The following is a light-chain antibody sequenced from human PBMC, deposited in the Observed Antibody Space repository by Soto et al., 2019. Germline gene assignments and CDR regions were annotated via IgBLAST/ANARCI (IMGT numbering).Light chain of an antibody. CDR1: QGISSA. V-gene: IGKV1-13*02. CDR3: QQFNSYMT. J-gene: IGKJ4*01. Sequence: AIQLTQSPSSLSASVGDRVTITCRASQGISSALAWYQQKPGKAPKLLIYDASSLESGVPSRFSGSGSGTDFTLTISSLQPEVFATYYCQQFNSYMTFGGGTKVEIK. CDR2: DAS.